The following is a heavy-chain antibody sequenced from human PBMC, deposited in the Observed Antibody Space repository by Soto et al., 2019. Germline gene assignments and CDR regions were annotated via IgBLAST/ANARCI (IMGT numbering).Heavy chain of an antibody. CDR2: IIPIFGTA. Sequence: QVQLVQSGAEVKKPGSSVKVSCKASGGSFSNYAITWVRQAPGQGLEWVGGIIPIFGTANYAQKFQGKVTITADESTSTAYMELSSLRSDDTAVYYCARRFEGDSSSWSWFDPWGQGTLVIVSS. D-gene: IGHD6-13*01. CDR3: ARRFEGDSSSWSWFDP. J-gene: IGHJ5*02. CDR1: GGSFSNYA. V-gene: IGHV1-69*01.